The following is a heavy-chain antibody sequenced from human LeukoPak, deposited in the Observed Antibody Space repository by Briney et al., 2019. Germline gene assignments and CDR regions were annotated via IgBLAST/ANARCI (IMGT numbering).Heavy chain of an antibody. Sequence: GGSLRLSCAASGFTFSSYWMYWVRQAPGKGLVWVSRINSDGTNTIYADSVKGRFTVSRDNAKNTLYLQMDSLRAEDTAVYYCARIAVAGTDYWGQGTLVTVSS. CDR2: INSDGTNT. CDR1: GFTFSSYW. D-gene: IGHD6-19*01. CDR3: ARIAVAGTDY. J-gene: IGHJ4*02. V-gene: IGHV3-74*01.